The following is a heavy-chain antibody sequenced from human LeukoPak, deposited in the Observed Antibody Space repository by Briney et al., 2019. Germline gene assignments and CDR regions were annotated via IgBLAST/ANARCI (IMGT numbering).Heavy chain of an antibody. CDR3: AKTDRDYDGTFDY. V-gene: IGHV3-23*01. CDR2: ISGSGGST. CDR1: GFTFSSYA. D-gene: IGHD4-23*01. J-gene: IGHJ4*02. Sequence: GGSLRLSCAASGFTFSSYAMSWVRQAPGKGLEWVSAISGSGGSTYYADSVKGLFTISRDNSKNTLYLQMNSLRAEDTAVYYSAKTDRDYDGTFDYWGQGTLVTVSS.